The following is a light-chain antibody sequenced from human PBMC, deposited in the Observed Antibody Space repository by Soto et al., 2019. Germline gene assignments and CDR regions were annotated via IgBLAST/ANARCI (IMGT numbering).Light chain of an antibody. Sequence: QSVLTQPRSVSGSPGHSVTISCTGTSSGVGGYNYVSWYQQHPGKAPQLMIYDVTTRPSGVPDRFSGSKSGNAASLTISGLQTEDEADYYCCSHAGSYTLIFGGGTKLTVL. CDR2: DVT. V-gene: IGLV2-11*01. J-gene: IGLJ2*01. CDR1: SSGVGGYNY. CDR3: CSHAGSYTLI.